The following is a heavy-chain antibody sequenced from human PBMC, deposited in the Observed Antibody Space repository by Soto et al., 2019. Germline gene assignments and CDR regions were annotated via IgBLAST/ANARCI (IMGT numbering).Heavy chain of an antibody. CDR1: GGTFSSHS. Sequence: GASVKVSCKASGGTFSSHSINWVRQAPGQGLEWMGGVISLFGTANYAHNFKGRVTITADQSTSTAYMELNSLRSDETAVYYCAREVGYGDFSAALLDWGQGTLVTVSS. CDR3: AREVGYGDFSAALLD. V-gene: IGHV1-69*13. D-gene: IGHD4-17*01. J-gene: IGHJ4*02. CDR2: VISLFGTA.